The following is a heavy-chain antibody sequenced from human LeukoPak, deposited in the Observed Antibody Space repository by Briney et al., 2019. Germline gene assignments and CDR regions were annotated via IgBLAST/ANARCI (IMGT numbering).Heavy chain of an antibody. J-gene: IGHJ6*02. Sequence: PSETLSLTCTVSGGSISSYYWSWIRQPPGKGLEWIGYIYYSGSTNYNPSPKSRLTISVDPSKNQFSLKLSSVTAADTAVYYCARQRIGSYEPHYYSYYGMDVWGQGTTVTVSS. D-gene: IGHD1-26*01. V-gene: IGHV4-59*08. CDR1: GGSISSYY. CDR3: ARQRIGSYEPHYYSYYGMDV. CDR2: IYYSGST.